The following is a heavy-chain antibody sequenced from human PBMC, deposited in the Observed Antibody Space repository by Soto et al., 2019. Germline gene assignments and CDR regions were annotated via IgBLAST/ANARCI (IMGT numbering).Heavy chain of an antibody. D-gene: IGHD3-10*01. CDR1: GFIFSNYW. CDR2: IKQDGSEK. V-gene: IGHV3-7*05. CDR3: ARAPLWFGDLFPSYYFEF. J-gene: IGHJ4*02. Sequence: GGSLRLSCAASGFIFSNYWMSWVRQAPGKGLEWVANIKQDGSEKYYVDSVKGRFTISRDNANNSLYLQMNSLGAEDTAVYYCARAPLWFGDLFPSYYFEFWGQGTLVTVSS.